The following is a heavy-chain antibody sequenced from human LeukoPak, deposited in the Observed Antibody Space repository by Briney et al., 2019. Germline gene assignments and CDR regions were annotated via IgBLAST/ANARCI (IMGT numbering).Heavy chain of an antibody. CDR3: AREGHQLEAFDI. Sequence: PGGSLRLSCAASGFTFSSYAMHWVRQAPGKGLEWVAVISYDGSNKYYADSVKGRFTISRDNSKNTLYLQMNSLRAEDTAVYYCAREGHQLEAFDIWGQGTMVTVSS. CDR1: GFTFSSYA. CDR2: ISYDGSNK. J-gene: IGHJ3*02. D-gene: IGHD2-2*01. V-gene: IGHV3-30-3*01.